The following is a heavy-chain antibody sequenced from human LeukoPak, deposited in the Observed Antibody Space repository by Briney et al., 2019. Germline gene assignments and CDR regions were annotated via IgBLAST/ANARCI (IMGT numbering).Heavy chain of an antibody. CDR1: GYTFTSYS. Sequence: ASLKVSCKASGYTFTSYSLSSVRQAPGQGVGWMGWISAFNGNTNYAQKLQGRVTMTTDTSTSTAYMELRSLRSDDTAVYYCARDNPPPWYYYDSSGFYYMDVWGKGTTVTVSS. CDR3: ARDNPPPWYYYDSSGFYYMDV. J-gene: IGHJ6*03. CDR2: ISAFNGNT. V-gene: IGHV1-18*01. D-gene: IGHD3-22*01.